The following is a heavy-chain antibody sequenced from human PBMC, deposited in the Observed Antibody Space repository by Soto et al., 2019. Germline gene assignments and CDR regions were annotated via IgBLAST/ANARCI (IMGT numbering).Heavy chain of an antibody. CDR3: ARDPKRGHYASSGVNDAFDI. Sequence: VAPVKGSWKTSGSAFTIDGISRGRQAHGQGLEWLGCISAYNGNTKYAQEFQGRVTMTTDTSTSTAYMELRSLRSDDTAVYYCARDPKRGHYASSGVNDAFDIWGQGTMVT. J-gene: IGHJ3*02. D-gene: IGHD3-22*01. V-gene: IGHV1-18*01. CDR1: GSAFTIDG. CDR2: ISAYNGNT.